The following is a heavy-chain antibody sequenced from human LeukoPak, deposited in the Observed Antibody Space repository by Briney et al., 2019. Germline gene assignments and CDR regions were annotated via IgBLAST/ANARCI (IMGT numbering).Heavy chain of an antibody. D-gene: IGHD5-18*01. CDR3: ATIKRGSIFGYFDS. J-gene: IGHJ4*02. V-gene: IGHV4-59*11. CDR1: GGSISSHY. Sequence: SETLSLTCTVSGGSISSHYWSWIRQPPGKGLEWIAYLFDSVNTKDNPSLQSRLTLSADTSKNQFSLRLSSVTAADTAVYYCATIKRGSIFGYFDSWGQGIKVTVSS. CDR2: LFDSVNT.